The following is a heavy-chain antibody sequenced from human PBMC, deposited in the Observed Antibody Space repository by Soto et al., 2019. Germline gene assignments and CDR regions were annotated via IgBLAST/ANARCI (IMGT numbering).Heavy chain of an antibody. V-gene: IGHV4-34*01. J-gene: IGHJ2*01. CDR2: INHSGST. Sequence: KGLEWIGEINHSGSTNYNPSLNSRVTIAVDTSKDQFSLKLSSVTAAATAVYYCARDKHRLSFYFFFQAEDGIRDVRSVSAFLLNRSSDL. D-gene: IGHD3-10*02. CDR3: ARDKHRLSFYFFFQAEDGIRDVRSVSAFLLNRSSDL.